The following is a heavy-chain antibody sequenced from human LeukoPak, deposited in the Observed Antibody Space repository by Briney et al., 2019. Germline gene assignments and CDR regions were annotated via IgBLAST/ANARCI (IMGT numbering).Heavy chain of an antibody. D-gene: IGHD2-21*02. J-gene: IGHJ5*02. CDR1: GGSISSYY. CDR2: IYYSGST. V-gene: IGHV4-59*01. Sequence: PSETLSLTCTVSGGSISSYYWSWIRQPPGKGLEWIGYIYYSGSTNYNPSLKSRVTISVDTSKNQFSLKLSSVTAADTAVYYCARVAYCGGDCYSRFDPWGQGTLVTVSS. CDR3: ARVAYCGGDCYSRFDP.